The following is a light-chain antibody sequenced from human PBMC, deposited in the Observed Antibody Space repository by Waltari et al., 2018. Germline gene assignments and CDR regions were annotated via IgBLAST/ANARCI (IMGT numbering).Light chain of an antibody. CDR3: QQYNNWPRT. Sequence: ETVMTQSPATLSVSPGERVTLSCRASQDVTNRLAWFQQKPGQAPRLLMFDATTRATEFPGRFSGRGSGTEFTLTISSLQSEDLAVYYWQQYNNWPRTFGQGTKLEI. J-gene: IGKJ2*01. CDR1: QDVTNR. CDR2: DAT. V-gene: IGKV3-15*01.